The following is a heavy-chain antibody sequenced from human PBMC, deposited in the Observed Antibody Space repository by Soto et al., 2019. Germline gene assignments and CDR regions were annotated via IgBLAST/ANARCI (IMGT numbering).Heavy chain of an antibody. Sequence: QVKLQESGPGLLKPSETLSLTCAVSGASVSSGDCYWNWIRQPPGKGLEWIGSVFYTGGSYYDPSLKSRLTISVDTSMNQFSLKLSSVTAADTAVYYCARAWGDYHNLGYYDIDYWGQGTPVTVSS. CDR1: GASVSSGDCY. D-gene: IGHD3-22*01. V-gene: IGHV4-61*08. J-gene: IGHJ4*02. CDR2: VFYTGGS. CDR3: ARAWGDYHNLGYYDIDY.